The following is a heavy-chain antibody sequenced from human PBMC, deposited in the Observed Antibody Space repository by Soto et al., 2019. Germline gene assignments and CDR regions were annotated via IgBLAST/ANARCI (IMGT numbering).Heavy chain of an antibody. V-gene: IGHV3-9*01. Sequence: GGALRVSCAASGVTVGEYARHWGRQAPGKGLGWVSGISWNSGSIGYADSVKGRFTISRDNAKNSLYLQMNSLRAEDTALYYCAKDSFAYRPLSHFDYWGPATLVTVSS. CDR1: GVTVGEYA. CDR2: ISWNSGSI. J-gene: IGHJ4*02. D-gene: IGHD3-16*01. CDR3: AKDSFAYRPLSHFDY.